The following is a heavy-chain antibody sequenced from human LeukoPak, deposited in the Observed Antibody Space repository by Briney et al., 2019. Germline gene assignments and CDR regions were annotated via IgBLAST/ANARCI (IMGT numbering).Heavy chain of an antibody. CDR3: ARGGVYCSGGSCFDNWFDP. J-gene: IGHJ5*02. CDR2: IYYSGST. CDR1: GGSVGSGSYY. V-gene: IGHV4-61*01. Sequence: PSETLSLTCTVSGGSVGSGSYYWSWIRQPPGKGLEWIGYIYYSGSTNYNPSLKSRVTISVDTSKNQFSLKLSSVTAADTAVYYCARGGVYCSGGSCFDNWFDPWGQGTLVTVSS. D-gene: IGHD2-15*01.